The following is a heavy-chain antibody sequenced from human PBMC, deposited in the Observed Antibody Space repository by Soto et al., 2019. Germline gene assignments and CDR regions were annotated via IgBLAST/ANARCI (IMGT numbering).Heavy chain of an antibody. V-gene: IGHV3-30-3*01. CDR1: GFTFSSYA. J-gene: IGHJ5*02. Sequence: GGSLRLSCAASGFTFSSYAMHWVRQAPGKGLEWVAVISYDGSNKYYADSVKGRFTISRDNSKNTLYLQMNSLRAEDTAVYYCARARKGDYYDSSGWFWFDPWGQGTLVTVSS. D-gene: IGHD3-22*01. CDR2: ISYDGSNK. CDR3: ARARKGDYYDSSGWFWFDP.